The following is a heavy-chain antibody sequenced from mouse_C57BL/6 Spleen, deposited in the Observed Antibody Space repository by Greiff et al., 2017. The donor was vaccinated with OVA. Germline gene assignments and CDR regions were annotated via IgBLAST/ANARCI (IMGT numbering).Heavy chain of an antibody. CDR1: GYTFTSYW. J-gene: IGHJ4*01. V-gene: IGHV1-52*01. Sequence: QVQLKQPGAELVRPGSSVKLSCKASGYTFTSYWMHWVKQRPIQGLEWIGNIDPSDSETHYNQKFKDKATLTVDKSSSTAYMQLSSLTSEDSAVYYCAREQLRLPHYAMDYWGQGTSVTVSS. CDR2: IDPSDSET. D-gene: IGHD3-2*02. CDR3: AREQLRLPHYAMDY.